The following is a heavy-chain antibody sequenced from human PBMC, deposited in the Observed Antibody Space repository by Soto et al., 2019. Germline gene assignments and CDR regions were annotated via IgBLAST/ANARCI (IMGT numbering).Heavy chain of an antibody. CDR3: ARQVRSYDFWSGYYMYNWFDP. CDR2: IYYSGST. D-gene: IGHD3-3*01. CDR1: GGSISSSSYY. V-gene: IGHV4-39*01. J-gene: IGHJ5*02. Sequence: PSETLSLTCTVSGGSISSSSYYWGWIRQPPGKGLEWIGSIYYSGSTYYNPSLKRRVTISVDTSKNQFSLKLSSVTAADTAVYYCARQVRSYDFWSGYYMYNWFDPWGQGTLVTVSS.